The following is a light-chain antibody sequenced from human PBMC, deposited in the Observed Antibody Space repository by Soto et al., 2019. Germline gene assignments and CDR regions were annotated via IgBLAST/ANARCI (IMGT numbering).Light chain of an antibody. CDR3: QQYNSYSWT. V-gene: IGKV1-5*01. CDR2: DAS. Sequence: DIQMTQSPSTLSASVGDRVTITCWASQSISSWLAWYQQKPGKAPKFLIYDASSLESGVPSRFSGSGSGTEFTLTISSLQPDDFATYYCQQYNSYSWTFGQGTKVEIK. CDR1: QSISSW. J-gene: IGKJ1*01.